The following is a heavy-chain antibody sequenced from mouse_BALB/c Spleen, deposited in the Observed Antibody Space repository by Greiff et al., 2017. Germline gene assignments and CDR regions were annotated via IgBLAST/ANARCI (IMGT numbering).Heavy chain of an antibody. CDR2: ISYSGST. J-gene: IGHJ4*01. CDR3: ARSRWYGNYARGAMDY. D-gene: IGHD2-10*02. V-gene: IGHV3-2*02. Sequence: DVHLVESGPGLVKPSQSLSLTCTVTGYSITSDYAWNWIRQFPGNKLEWMGYISYSGSTSYNPSLKSRISITRDTSKNQFFLQLNSVTTEDTATYYCARSRWYGNYARGAMDYWGQGTSVTVSS. CDR1: GYSITSDYA.